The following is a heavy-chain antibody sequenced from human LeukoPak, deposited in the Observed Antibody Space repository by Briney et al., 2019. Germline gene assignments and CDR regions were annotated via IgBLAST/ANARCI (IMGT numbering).Heavy chain of an antibody. J-gene: IGHJ4*02. D-gene: IGHD2-2*01. Sequence: PGGSPRLSCAASGLTFSSYAMHWVRQAPGKGLEYVSAISSNGGSTYYANSVKGRFTISRDNSKNTLYLQMGSLRAEDMAVYYCARGYCSSTSCFPFDYWGQGTLVTVSS. V-gene: IGHV3-64*01. CDR1: GLTFSSYA. CDR2: ISSNGGST. CDR3: ARGYCSSTSCFPFDY.